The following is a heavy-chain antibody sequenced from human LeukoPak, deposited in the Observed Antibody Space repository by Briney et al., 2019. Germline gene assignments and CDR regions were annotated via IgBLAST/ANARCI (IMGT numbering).Heavy chain of an antibody. CDR3: ARGLWSGYYYYYMDV. Sequence: GASVKVSCKASGYTFTSYGISWVRQAPGQGLEWMGWISAYNGNTNYAQKLQGRVTMTTDTSTSTAYMELRSLRSDDTAVYYRARGLWSGYYYYYMDVWGKGTTVTVSS. D-gene: IGHD3-3*01. CDR2: ISAYNGNT. J-gene: IGHJ6*03. CDR1: GYTFTSYG. V-gene: IGHV1-18*01.